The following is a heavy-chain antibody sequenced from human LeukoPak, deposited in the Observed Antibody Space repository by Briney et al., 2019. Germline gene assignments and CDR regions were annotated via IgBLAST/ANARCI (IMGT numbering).Heavy chain of an antibody. CDR1: GGSFSGYY. Sequence: PSETLSLTCAVYGGSFSGYYWSWIRQPPGKGLEWIGEINHSGSTNYNPSLKSRVTISVDTSKNQFSLKLSSVTAADTAVYYCARAVGGYDRVNPWGQGTLVTVSS. CDR2: INHSGST. D-gene: IGHD5-12*01. V-gene: IGHV4-34*01. J-gene: IGHJ5*02. CDR3: ARAVGGYDRVNP.